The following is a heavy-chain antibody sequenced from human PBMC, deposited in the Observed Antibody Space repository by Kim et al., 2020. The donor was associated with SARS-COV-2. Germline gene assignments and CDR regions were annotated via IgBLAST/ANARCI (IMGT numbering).Heavy chain of an antibody. CDR3: ASLIEGAASATEGK. Sequence: SAASVKGRFTISGDDSKNSMYLQMNSLKTEDTAVYYCASLIEGAASATEGKWGQGTMVTVSS. V-gene: IGHV3-72*01. D-gene: IGHD2-15*01. J-gene: IGHJ4*02.